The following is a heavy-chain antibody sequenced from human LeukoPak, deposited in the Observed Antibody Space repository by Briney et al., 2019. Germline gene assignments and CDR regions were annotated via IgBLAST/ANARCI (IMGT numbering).Heavy chain of an antibody. CDR3: ARDRSGYSLVPSSKYNYYYMDV. D-gene: IGHD3-3*01. J-gene: IGHJ6*03. CDR2: ISSSSYI. CDR1: GFILSSNT. Sequence: GGSLRLSCAASGFILSSNTMNWVRQAPGKGLEWVSSISSSSYIYYADSVKGRFTISRDNAKNSLFLQMNSLRAEDTAVYYCARDRSGYSLVPSSKYNYYYMDVWGKGTTVTVSS. V-gene: IGHV3-21*01.